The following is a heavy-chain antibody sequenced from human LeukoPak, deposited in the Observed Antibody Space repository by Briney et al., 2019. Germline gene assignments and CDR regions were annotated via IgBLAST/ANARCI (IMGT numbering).Heavy chain of an antibody. CDR3: ARDLFDDYSLDY. V-gene: IGHV3-21*01. J-gene: IGHJ4*02. CDR1: GFTFSSYS. CDR2: ISSSSSII. D-gene: IGHD3-16*01. Sequence: GGSLRLSCAASGFTFSSYSMNWVRQAPGKGLEWVSSISSSSSIIYHADSVKGRFTISRDNAKNSLYLQVNSLRAEDTAVYYCARDLFDDYSLDYWGQGTLVTVSS.